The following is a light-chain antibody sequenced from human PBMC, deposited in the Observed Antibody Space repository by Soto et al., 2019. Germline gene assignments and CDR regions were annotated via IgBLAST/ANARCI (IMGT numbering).Light chain of an antibody. CDR2: AAS. Sequence: DIQMTQSPSSLSASAGGRVTITCRASQSISSYLNWYQQKPGKAPKLLIYAASSLQSGVPSRFSGSGSGTDFTLTISSLQPEDFATYYCQQSYSTPRTFGGGTKVDIK. J-gene: IGKJ4*01. CDR1: QSISSY. V-gene: IGKV1-39*01. CDR3: QQSYSTPRT.